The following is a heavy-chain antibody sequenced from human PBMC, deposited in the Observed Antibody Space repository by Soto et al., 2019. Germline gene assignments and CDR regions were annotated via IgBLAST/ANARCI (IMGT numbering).Heavy chain of an antibody. V-gene: IGHV3-11*06. CDR1: GFTFSDYY. CDR3: ARPNTPYSGGNSGAFDI. Sequence: QVQLVESGGGLVKPGGSLRLSCAASGFTFSDYYMSWIRQAPGQGLEWVSYISNDSDYTSYADSVRGRFSSSRDNAQKSLYLQINSLRAEDPALYYCARPNTPYSGGNSGAFDIWGQGTMVTVSS. D-gene: IGHD2-21*02. CDR2: ISNDSDYT. J-gene: IGHJ3*02.